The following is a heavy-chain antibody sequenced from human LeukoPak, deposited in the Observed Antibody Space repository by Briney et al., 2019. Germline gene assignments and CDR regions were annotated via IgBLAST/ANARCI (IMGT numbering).Heavy chain of an antibody. J-gene: IGHJ4*02. CDR3: ARRRYYDSSGYRGGFDY. D-gene: IGHD3-22*01. Sequence: GESLKISCKGSGYSFTSYWIGWVRQMPGKGLEWMGIIYPGDSDTRYNPSFQGQVTISADKSISTAYLQWSSLKASDTAMYYCARRRYYDSSGYRGGFDYWGQGTLVTVSS. V-gene: IGHV5-51*01. CDR2: IYPGDSDT. CDR1: GYSFTSYW.